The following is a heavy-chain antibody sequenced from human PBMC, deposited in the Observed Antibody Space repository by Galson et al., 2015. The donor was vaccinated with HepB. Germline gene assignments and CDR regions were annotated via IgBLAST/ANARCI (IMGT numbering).Heavy chain of an antibody. CDR1: GGTFSSYA. V-gene: IGHV1-69*04. Sequence: SVKVSCKASGGTFSSYAISWVRQAPGQGLEWMGRIIPILGIANYAQKFQGRVTITADKSTSTAYMELSSLRSEDTAVYYCAILIAAAVPTVDYWGQGTPVTVSS. J-gene: IGHJ4*02. D-gene: IGHD6-13*01. CDR3: AILIAAAVPTVDY. CDR2: IIPILGIA.